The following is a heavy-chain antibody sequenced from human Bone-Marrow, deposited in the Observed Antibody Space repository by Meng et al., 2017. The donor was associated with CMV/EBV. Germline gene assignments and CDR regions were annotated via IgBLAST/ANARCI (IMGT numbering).Heavy chain of an antibody. J-gene: IGHJ3*02. V-gene: IGHV1-8*01. CDR3: ASFVGATVFACDI. Sequence: ASVKVSCKASGYTFTSYDINWVRQATGQGLEWMGWMNPNSGNTGYAQKFQGRVTMTRNTSISTAYMELSSLRSEDTAVYYCASFVGATVFACDIWGQGTMVTVSS. D-gene: IGHD1-26*01. CDR1: GYTFTSYD. CDR2: MNPNSGNT.